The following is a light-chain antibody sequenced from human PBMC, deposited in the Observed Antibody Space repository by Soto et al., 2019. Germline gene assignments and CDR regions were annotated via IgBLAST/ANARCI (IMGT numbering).Light chain of an antibody. J-gene: IGLJ3*02. Sequence: QSVLTQPPSASGTPGQSVTVSCSGTSSNIGGNTVNWYKQLPGTAPKLLIYSNYNRPSGVPDRLSGSKSGTSASLAISGLQSDDEAEYYCSAWDDGLKGWVFGGGTKLAVL. CDR2: SNY. V-gene: IGLV1-44*01. CDR3: SAWDDGLKGWV. CDR1: SSNIGGNT.